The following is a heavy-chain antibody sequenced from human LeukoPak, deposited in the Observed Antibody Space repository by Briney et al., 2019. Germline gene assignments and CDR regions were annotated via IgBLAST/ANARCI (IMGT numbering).Heavy chain of an antibody. CDR3: ARNDYGDYVDAFDI. J-gene: IGHJ3*02. V-gene: IGHV3-21*01. CDR2: ISSSSSYI. CDR1: GFTFSSYS. D-gene: IGHD4-17*01. Sequence: GGSLRLSCAASGFTFSSYSMNWVRQAPGRGLEWVSSISSSSSYIYYADSVKGRFTISRDNAKNSLYLQMNSLRAEDTAVYYCARNDYGDYVDAFDIWGQGTMVTVSS.